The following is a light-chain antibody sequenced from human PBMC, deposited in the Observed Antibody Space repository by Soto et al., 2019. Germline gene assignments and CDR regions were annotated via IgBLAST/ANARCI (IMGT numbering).Light chain of an antibody. Sequence: EIVLTQSPATLSLSPGEGATLSCRASQGVSSYLSWYQQKPGQAPRLLIYDASNRATGIPARFSGSGPGTDFTLTISSLEPEDFAVYYCQQRSNWPHSITFGQGTRLEIK. CDR3: QQRSNWPHSIT. J-gene: IGKJ5*01. CDR2: DAS. V-gene: IGKV3D-11*01. CDR1: QGVSSY.